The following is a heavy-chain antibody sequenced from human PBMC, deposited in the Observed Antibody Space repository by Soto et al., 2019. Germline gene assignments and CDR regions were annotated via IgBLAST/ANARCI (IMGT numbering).Heavy chain of an antibody. CDR1: GGTFSSYA. CDR3: ARTDYGSGFFDY. CDR2: IIPIFGTA. Sequence: SVKVSCKASGGTFSSYAISWVRQAPGQGLEWMGGIIPIFGTANYAQKFQGRVTITADESTSTAYMGLSSLRSEDTAVYYCARTDYGSGFFDYWGQGTLVTVSS. D-gene: IGHD3-10*01. V-gene: IGHV1-69*13. J-gene: IGHJ4*02.